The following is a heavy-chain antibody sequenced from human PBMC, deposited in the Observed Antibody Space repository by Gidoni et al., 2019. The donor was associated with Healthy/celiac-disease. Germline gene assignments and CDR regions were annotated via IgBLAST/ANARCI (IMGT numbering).Heavy chain of an antibody. Sequence: QLQLQESGPGLVKPSETLSLTCTVSGGSISSRSYYWGWIRQPPGKGLEWIGSIYYSGSTYYNPSLKSRVTISVDTSKNQFSLKLSSVTAADTAVYYCARHLNYYDSSGYSGWFDPWGQGTLVTVSS. D-gene: IGHD3-22*01. V-gene: IGHV4-39*01. CDR2: IYYSGST. CDR1: GGSISSRSYY. CDR3: ARHLNYYDSSGYSGWFDP. J-gene: IGHJ5*02.